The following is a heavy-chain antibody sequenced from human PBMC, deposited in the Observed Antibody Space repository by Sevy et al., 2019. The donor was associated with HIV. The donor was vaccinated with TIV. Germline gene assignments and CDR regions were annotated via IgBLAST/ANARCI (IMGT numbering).Heavy chain of an antibody. D-gene: IGHD6-13*01. J-gene: IGHJ4*02. Sequence: EGSLRLSCAASGFTFSSYWMTWVRQAPGKGLEWVANIKQDGSKKYYVDSVKGRFTISRDNAKNSVYLQMNSLRAEDTAVYYCAREIAAAGSYWGQGTLVTVSS. CDR1: GFTFSSYW. CDR3: AREIAAAGSY. V-gene: IGHV3-7*01. CDR2: IKQDGSKK.